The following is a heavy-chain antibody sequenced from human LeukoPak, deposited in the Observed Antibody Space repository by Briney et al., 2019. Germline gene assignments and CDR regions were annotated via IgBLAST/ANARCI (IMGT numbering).Heavy chain of an antibody. CDR1: GFTLSSYA. CDR3: AKSTSGWYDFDY. J-gene: IGHJ4*02. V-gene: IGHV3-23*01. Sequence: GGSLRLSCAASGFTLSSYAMGWVRQAPGKGLDWVSAISGSGGSTYYADSVKGRFTISRDNSKNTLYLQMNSLRAEDTAVYYCAKSTSGWYDFDYWGQGTLVTVSS. D-gene: IGHD6-19*01. CDR2: ISGSGGST.